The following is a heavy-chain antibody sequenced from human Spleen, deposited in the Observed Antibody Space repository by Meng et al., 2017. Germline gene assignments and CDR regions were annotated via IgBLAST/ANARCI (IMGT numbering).Heavy chain of an antibody. V-gene: IGHV4-39*07. Sequence: GSLRLSCTVSGGSISSSSYYWGWIRQPPGKGLEWFGNIYYSGNTYYNPSLKSRVTISVDTSKNQFSLKLSSVTAADTAVYYCARDFVGIVGYWGQGTLVTVSS. CDR2: IYYSGNT. CDR1: GGSISSSSYY. CDR3: ARDFVGIVGY. D-gene: IGHD7-27*01. J-gene: IGHJ4*02.